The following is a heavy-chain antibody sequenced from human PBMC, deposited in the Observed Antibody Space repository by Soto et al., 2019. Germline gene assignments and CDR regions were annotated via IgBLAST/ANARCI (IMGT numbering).Heavy chain of an antibody. CDR3: AKGDTSASDAFDI. D-gene: IGHD3-22*01. J-gene: IGHJ3*02. CDR1: GLKSGRSA. Sequence: GVSLRVSCTASGLKSGRSATRWVSQAPGKGLEWVAVMSSDESKKYYVDSVKGRFTVTRDNTRNTVYLQMNSLRAEDTAVYYCAKGDTSASDAFDIWGQGTMVTVSS. CDR2: MSSDESKK. V-gene: IGHV3-30*18.